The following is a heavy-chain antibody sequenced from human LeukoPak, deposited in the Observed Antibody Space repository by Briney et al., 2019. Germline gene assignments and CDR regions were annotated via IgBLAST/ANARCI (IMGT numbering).Heavy chain of an antibody. V-gene: IGHV4-38-2*01. J-gene: IGHJ6*03. D-gene: IGHD6-19*01. CDR3: ARVLYSSGWDGDYYHYMDV. Sequence: SETLSLTCAVSGYSISSGYYWGWIRQPPGKGLEWIGSIYHSGSTYYNPSLKSRVTISVDTSKNQFSLKLSSVTAADTAVYYCARVLYSSGWDGDYYHYMDVWGKGTTVTVSS. CDR2: IYHSGST. CDR1: GYSISSGYY.